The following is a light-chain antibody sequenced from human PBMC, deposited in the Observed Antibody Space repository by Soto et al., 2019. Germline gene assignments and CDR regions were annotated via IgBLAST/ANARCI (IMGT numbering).Light chain of an antibody. Sequence: QSVLTQPTSVSAAPGQKVTSSCSGSSSSIGSNYLSWYQQHPGTAPKLLIYDNDERPSGITDRFSVSKSGTSATLGISGLQTGDEDDYYCGTWDSSLSAVVFGGGTKLTVL. J-gene: IGLJ2*01. V-gene: IGLV1-51*01. CDR3: GTWDSSLSAVV. CDR1: SSSIGSNY. CDR2: DND.